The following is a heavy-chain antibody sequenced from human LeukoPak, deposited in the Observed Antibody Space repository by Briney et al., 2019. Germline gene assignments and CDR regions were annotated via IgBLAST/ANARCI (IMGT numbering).Heavy chain of an antibody. Sequence: PGGSLRLSCAASGFTFSNYAMHWVRQAPGKGLEWVAIISYDGSNEYYADSVKGRFTISRDNSKNTLYLQMNSLRAEDTAVYYCAGPQWTGTNGYFDYWGQGTLVTVSS. CDR3: AGPQWTGTNGYFDY. J-gene: IGHJ4*02. D-gene: IGHD1-7*01. CDR1: GFTFSNYA. CDR2: ISYDGSNE. V-gene: IGHV3-30-3*01.